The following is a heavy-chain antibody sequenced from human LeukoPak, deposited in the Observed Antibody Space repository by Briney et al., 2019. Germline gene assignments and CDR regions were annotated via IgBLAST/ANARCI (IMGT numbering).Heavy chain of an antibody. CDR3: ARGVGGSSSGWYVNSHH. CDR2: IYYSGST. J-gene: IGHJ5*02. D-gene: IGHD6-13*01. CDR1: GGSICAIF. Sequence: PSETLSLTSTVSGGSICAIFWSWLRQPPGKGLEWIGYIYYSGSTKYNPSLKSRVTISVDTSKNQFYLKLSSVTAADTAVYYCARGVGGSSSGWYVNSHHWGQGTLVTVSS. V-gene: IGHV4-59*01.